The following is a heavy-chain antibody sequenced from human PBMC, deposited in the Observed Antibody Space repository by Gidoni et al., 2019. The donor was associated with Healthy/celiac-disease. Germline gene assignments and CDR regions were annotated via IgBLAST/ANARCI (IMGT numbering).Heavy chain of an antibody. V-gene: IGHV3-23*01. D-gene: IGHD2-8*01. J-gene: IGHJ4*02. CDR2: ISGSGGST. Sequence: EVQLLASGGGLVQPGGSLRPSCPAAGFTFSSYAMSWVRQAPGKGLAWVSAISGSGGSTDYADSVKGRFTISRDNSKNTLYLQMNSLRAEDTAVYYCAKMRLLMVYGTEYWGQGTLVTVSS. CDR3: AKMRLLMVYGTEY. CDR1: GFTFSSYA.